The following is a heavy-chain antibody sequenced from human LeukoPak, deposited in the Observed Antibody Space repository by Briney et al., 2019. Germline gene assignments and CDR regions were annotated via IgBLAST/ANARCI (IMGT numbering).Heavy chain of an antibody. J-gene: IGHJ5*02. CDR3: ARGDSSSSWFDP. D-gene: IGHD6-6*01. CDR1: GGSISSGDYY. Sequence: SETLSLTCIVSGGSISSGDYYWSWIRQPPGKGLEWIGCIYYSGSTYYNPSLKSRITMSVDTSKNQFSLKLSSVTAADTAVYYCARGDSSSSWFDPWGQGTLVTVSS. CDR2: IYYSGST. V-gene: IGHV4-30-4*01.